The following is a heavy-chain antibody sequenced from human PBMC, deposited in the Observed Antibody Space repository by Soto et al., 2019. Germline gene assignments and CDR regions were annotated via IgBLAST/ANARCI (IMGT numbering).Heavy chain of an antibody. V-gene: IGHV3-48*04. CDR3: AKALSGYTYGPCDF. CDR2: ISSGSDTI. D-gene: IGHD5-18*01. CDR1: GFTFSDYS. J-gene: IGHJ4*02. Sequence: EVQLVESGGGLVLPGGSLRLSCAASGFTFSDYSMNWVRQAPGKGLEWVSYISSGSDTIYYAASVKGRLTSSRDYAKNSLYLQLNSLRAEDTALYFCAKALSGYTYGPCDFWGQGTLVTVSS.